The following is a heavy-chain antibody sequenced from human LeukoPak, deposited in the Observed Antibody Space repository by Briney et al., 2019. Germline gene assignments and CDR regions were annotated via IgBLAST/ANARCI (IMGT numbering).Heavy chain of an antibody. CDR2: ISSSSNVI. J-gene: IGHJ5*02. CDR3: ARDTAGPGEQQLSS. CDR1: GFTFSNYN. Sequence: GGSLRLSCAASGFTFSNYNMNWVRQAPGKGLEWVSYISSSSNVIYYADSVKGRFTISRDNAKNSLYPQMNSLRAEDTAVYYCARDTAGPGEQQLSSWGQGTLVTVSS. V-gene: IGHV3-48*01. D-gene: IGHD6-13*01.